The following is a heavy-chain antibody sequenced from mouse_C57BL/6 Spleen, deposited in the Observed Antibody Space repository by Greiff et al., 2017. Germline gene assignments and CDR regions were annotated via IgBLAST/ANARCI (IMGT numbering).Heavy chain of an antibody. CDR2: IDPENGDT. CDR1: GFNIKDDY. Sequence: VQLQQSGAELVRPGASVKLSCTASGFNIKDDYMHWVKQRPEQGLEWIGWIDPENGDTESASKFQGKATITADTSSNTAYLQLSSLTSEDSAVYYCTTAGYYVGAYWGQGTLVTVTA. V-gene: IGHV14-4*01. J-gene: IGHJ3*01. CDR3: TTAGYYVGAY. D-gene: IGHD2-1*01.